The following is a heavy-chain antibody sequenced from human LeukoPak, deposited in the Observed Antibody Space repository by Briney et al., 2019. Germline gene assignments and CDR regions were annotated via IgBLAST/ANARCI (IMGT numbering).Heavy chain of an antibody. CDR2: IYTSGST. Sequence: PSETLSLTCTVSGGSTNTYYWSWIRQPAGKGLEWIGRIYTSGSTNYNPSLKSRVTMSVDTSKNQFSLKLSSVTAADTAVYYCARVYCTSTSCYYYMDVWGKGTTVTVSS. D-gene: IGHD2-2*01. J-gene: IGHJ6*03. CDR3: ARVYCTSTSCYYYMDV. CDR1: GGSTNTYY. V-gene: IGHV4-4*07.